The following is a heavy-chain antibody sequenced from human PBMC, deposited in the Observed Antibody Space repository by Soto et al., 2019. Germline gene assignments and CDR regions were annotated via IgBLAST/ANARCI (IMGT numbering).Heavy chain of an antibody. CDR3: ARRPRYGDFDY. Sequence: QITLKESGPPLVKTTQTLTLTCTLSGFSLSTSGVGVGWIRQPPGKALEWLALIYWDDDKRYSPSLKSRLTITKDTSKNQVVLTMTTMDPVDTATYYCARRPRYGDFDYWGQGILVTVSS. CDR2: IYWDDDK. D-gene: IGHD4-17*01. J-gene: IGHJ4*02. CDR1: GFSLSTSGVG. V-gene: IGHV2-5*02.